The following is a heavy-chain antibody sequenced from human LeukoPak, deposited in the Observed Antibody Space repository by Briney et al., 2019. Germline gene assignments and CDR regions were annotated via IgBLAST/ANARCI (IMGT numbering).Heavy chain of an antibody. D-gene: IGHD5-18*01. CDR1: GFAFSDSW. CDR3: ARDRGWIQHDI. CDR2: IKGDGSAK. J-gene: IGHJ3*02. Sequence: GGSLRLSCAASGFAFSDSWMTWTRQAPGKGLEWVAFIKGDGSAKKYVDSVKGRFTISRDNAKNSLFLQMNSLRAEDTAVYYCARDRGWIQHDIWGQGTMVTVSS. V-gene: IGHV3-7*01.